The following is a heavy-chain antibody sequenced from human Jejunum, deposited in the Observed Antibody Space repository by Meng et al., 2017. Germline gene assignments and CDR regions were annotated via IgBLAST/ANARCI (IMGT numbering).Heavy chain of an antibody. D-gene: IGHD3-16*01. CDR3: VRGNNYVWGMIP. Sequence: QVQLTQGGAGLVKPAETLSTTCAVNGGSPGGYFWSWIRQPPGKGLEWIGEVSHSGWTKYNPSLKSRVTISLETSKNQFSLKMSSVTAADTAVYYCVRGNNYVWGMIPWGQGTLVTVSS. CDR1: GGSPGGYF. J-gene: IGHJ5*02. CDR2: VSHSGWT. V-gene: IGHV4-34*01.